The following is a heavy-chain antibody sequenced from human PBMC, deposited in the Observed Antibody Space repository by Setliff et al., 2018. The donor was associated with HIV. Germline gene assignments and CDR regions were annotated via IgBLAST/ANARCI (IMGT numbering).Heavy chain of an antibody. CDR2: IYPSGGST. Sequence: ASVKVSCKASGYTFTGYYMHWVRQAPGQGLEWMGIIYPSGGSTSYAQKFQGRVTMTRDTTTSTVYMQLSSLRSEATAMYYCARDICTSTSCPSGWFDPWGQGTLVTVSS. D-gene: IGHD2-2*01. CDR1: GYTFTGYY. J-gene: IGHJ5*02. CDR3: ARDICTSTSCPSGWFDP. V-gene: IGHV1-46*01.